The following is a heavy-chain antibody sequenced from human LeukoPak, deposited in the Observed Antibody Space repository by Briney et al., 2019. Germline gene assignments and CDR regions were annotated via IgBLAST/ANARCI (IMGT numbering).Heavy chain of an antibody. CDR3: AREDGYSYGSNLFDI. CDR1: GGSISSSSYY. D-gene: IGHD5-18*01. J-gene: IGHJ3*02. CDR2: IYYSGST. V-gene: IGHV4-39*07. Sequence: PSETLSLTCTVSGGSISSSSYYWGWIRQPPGKGLEWIGSIYYSGSTYYNPSLKSRVTISVDTSKDQFSLKLSSVTAADTAVYYCAREDGYSYGSNLFDIWGQGAMVTVSS.